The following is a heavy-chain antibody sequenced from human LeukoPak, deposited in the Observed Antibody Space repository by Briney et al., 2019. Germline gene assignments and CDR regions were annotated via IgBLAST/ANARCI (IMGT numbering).Heavy chain of an antibody. J-gene: IGHJ6*04. D-gene: IGHD2-2*01. CDR2: INPNSGGT. V-gene: IGHV1-2*02. CDR3: ANARGLYCSSTSCYDCDV. CDR1: GYTFTAYY. Sequence: SVKVSCKASGYTFTAYYIHWVRQAPGQGLEWMGWINPNSGGTNYAQKFQGRVTLTRDTSITTAYMELNRLRSDDTAVYYCANARGLYCSSTSCYDCDVWGKGTTVTVSS.